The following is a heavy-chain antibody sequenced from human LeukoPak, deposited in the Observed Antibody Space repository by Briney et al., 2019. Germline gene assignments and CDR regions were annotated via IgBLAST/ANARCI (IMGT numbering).Heavy chain of an antibody. CDR2: INWNGGST. V-gene: IGHV3-20*04. CDR1: GFTFDDYG. Sequence: PGGSLRLSCAASGFTFDDYGMSWVRQAPGKGLEWVSGINWNGGSTGYADSVKGRFTISRDNAKNSLYLQMNSLRAEDTALYYCAREGTYYYDSSGYWSFDTWGQGKMVTVSS. J-gene: IGHJ3*02. D-gene: IGHD3-22*01. CDR3: AREGTYYYDSSGYWSFDT.